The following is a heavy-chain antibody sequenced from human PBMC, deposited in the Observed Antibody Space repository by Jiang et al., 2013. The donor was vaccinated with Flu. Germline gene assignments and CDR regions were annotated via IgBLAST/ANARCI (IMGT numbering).Heavy chain of an antibody. CDR2: IYYDESNK. J-gene: IGHJ4*02. Sequence: QLLESGGGVVQPGRSLRLSCAASGFTFSSYGMHWVRQAPDKGLEWVAVIYYDESNKYYADSVKGRFTISRDNSENTLYLQMSSLRAEDTAVYYCARDWNGIDFWGQGTLVTVSS. D-gene: IGHD1-1*01. V-gene: IGHV3-33*01. CDR1: GFTFSSYG. CDR3: ARDWNGIDF.